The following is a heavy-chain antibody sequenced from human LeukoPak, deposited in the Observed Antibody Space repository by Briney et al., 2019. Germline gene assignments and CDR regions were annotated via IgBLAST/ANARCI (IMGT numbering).Heavy chain of an antibody. CDR1: GYTFTSYG. CDR2: ISAYNGNT. Sequence: ASVKVSCKASGYTFTSYGISWVRQAPGQGLEWMGWISAYNGNTNYAQKLQGRVTMTTDTSTSTAYMELRSLRSDDTAVYYCASTFGVPSGLYFDLWGRGTLVTVSS. CDR3: ASTFGVPSGLYFDL. D-gene: IGHD3-22*01. J-gene: IGHJ2*01. V-gene: IGHV1-18*01.